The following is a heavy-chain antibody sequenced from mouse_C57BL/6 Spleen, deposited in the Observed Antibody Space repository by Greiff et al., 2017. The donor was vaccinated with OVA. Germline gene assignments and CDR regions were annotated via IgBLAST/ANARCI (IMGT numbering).Heavy chain of an antibody. CDR2: IYPRSGNT. CDR3: ARHYDYDGYFDY. V-gene: IGHV1-81*01. CDR1: GYTFTSYG. D-gene: IGHD2-4*01. Sequence: VMLVESGAELARPGASVKLSCKASGYTFTSYGISWVKQRTGQGLEWIGEIYPRSGNTYYNEKFKGKATLTADKSSSTAYMELRSLTSEDSAVYFCARHYDYDGYFDYWGQGTTLTVSS. J-gene: IGHJ2*01.